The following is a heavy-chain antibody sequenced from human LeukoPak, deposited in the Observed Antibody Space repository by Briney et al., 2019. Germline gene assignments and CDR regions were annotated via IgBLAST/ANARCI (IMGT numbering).Heavy chain of an antibody. CDR2: IYPGDSDT. Sequence: GESLKISCKGSGYSFTSYWIGWVRQMPGKGLEWMGIIYPGDSDTRYSPSFQGQATISADKSISTAYLQWSSLKASDTAMYYCALGRDFWSGYYGYYYYYMDVWGKGTTVTVSS. V-gene: IGHV5-51*01. J-gene: IGHJ6*03. CDR3: ALGRDFWSGYYGYYYYYMDV. D-gene: IGHD3-3*01. CDR1: GYSFTSYW.